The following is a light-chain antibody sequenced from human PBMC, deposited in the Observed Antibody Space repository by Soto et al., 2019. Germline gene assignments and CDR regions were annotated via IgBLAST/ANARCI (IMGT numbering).Light chain of an antibody. CDR2: DAY. CDR1: QSFRSL. J-gene: IGKJ5*01. CDR3: QQRHMWPIT. V-gene: IGKV3-11*01. Sequence: VLTQSPVTLSLSPGERATLSLMASQSFRSLLAWYQQKPGQAPRLLIYDAYNRATGVPPRFSGSGSGTDFTLTISSLEPEDSAVYYCQQRHMWPITFGQGTRLEIK.